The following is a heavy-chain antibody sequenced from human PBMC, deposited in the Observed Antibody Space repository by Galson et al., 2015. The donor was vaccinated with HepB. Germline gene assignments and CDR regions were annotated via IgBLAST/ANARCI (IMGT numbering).Heavy chain of an antibody. D-gene: IGHD2-2*01. J-gene: IGHJ4*02. CDR2: IYYTGNT. CDR3: ARAAGDTSTYANDY. CDR1: GVSISSSLYY. Sequence: ETLSLTCTVSGVSISSSLYYWVWVRQPPEKGLEWIGSIYYTGNTYYKSSLKSRVTLSADMSKNQFTLKVNSVTAADTAVYYCARAAGDTSTYANDYWGQGILVTVSS. V-gene: IGHV4-39*06.